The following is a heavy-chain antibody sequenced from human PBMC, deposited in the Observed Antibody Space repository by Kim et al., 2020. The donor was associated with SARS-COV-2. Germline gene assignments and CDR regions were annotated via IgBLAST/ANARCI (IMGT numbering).Heavy chain of an antibody. D-gene: IGHD4-4*01. CDR1: GGSISSGGYY. V-gene: IGHV4-31*03. CDR3: ASRGPSGDYSNRSDY. J-gene: IGHJ4*02. Sequence: SETLSLTCTVSGGSISSGGYYWSWIRQHPGKGLEWIGYIYYSGSTYYNPSLKSRVTISVDTSKNQFSLKLSSVTAADTAVYYCASRGPSGDYSNRSDYWGQGTLVTVSS. CDR2: IYYSGST.